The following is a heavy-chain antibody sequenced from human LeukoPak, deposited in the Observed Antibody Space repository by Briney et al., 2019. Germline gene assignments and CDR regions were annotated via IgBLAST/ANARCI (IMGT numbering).Heavy chain of an antibody. D-gene: IGHD1-7*01. V-gene: IGHV5-51*01. CDR1: GYRFTSYL. Sequence: GEALKISWKGSGYRFTSYLDGWVRQMPGKGLEGMGIIYPGDSDTRYSPSFQGQVTISADKSISTAYLQWSSLKASDTAMYYCARLLDGTTAGHYFDYWGQGTLVTVSS. CDR2: IYPGDSDT. J-gene: IGHJ4*02. CDR3: ARLLDGTTAGHYFDY.